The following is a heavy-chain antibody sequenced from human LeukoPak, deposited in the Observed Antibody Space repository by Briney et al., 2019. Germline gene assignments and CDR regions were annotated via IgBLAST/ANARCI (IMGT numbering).Heavy chain of an antibody. V-gene: IGHV3-33*01. J-gene: IGHJ6*02. CDR2: IWYDGSNK. CDR3: ARALNTELDYGDYDAGDYYYYYGMDV. Sequence: PGRSLRLSCAASGFTSSSYGMHWVRQAPGKGLEWVAVIWYDGSNKYYADSVKGRFTISRDNSKKALYLQMNSLSAEDTAVYYCARALNTELDYGDYDAGDYYYYYGMDVWGQGTTVTVSS. CDR1: GFTSSSYG. D-gene: IGHD4-17*01.